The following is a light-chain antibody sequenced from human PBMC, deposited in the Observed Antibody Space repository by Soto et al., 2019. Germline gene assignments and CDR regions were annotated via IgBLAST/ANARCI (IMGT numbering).Light chain of an antibody. J-gene: IGKJ2*01. V-gene: IGKV3-15*01. CDR2: RAS. CDR1: QSISTN. CDR3: QQYDAWPYT. Sequence: EKVMTQSPATRSMSPGERATLSCRASQSISTNLAWYHQKPGQAPRLLIYRASTRATGIPARFSGSGSGTEFTLTISSLQLEDFAIYYCQQYDAWPYTFGQGTKVDIK.